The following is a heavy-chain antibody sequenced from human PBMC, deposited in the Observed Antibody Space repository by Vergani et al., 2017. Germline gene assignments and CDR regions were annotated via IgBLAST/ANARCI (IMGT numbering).Heavy chain of an antibody. J-gene: IGHJ4*02. CDR1: GFSLSTSGMR. Sequence: QVTLKESGPALVKPTQTLTLTCTFSGFSLSTSGMRVSWIRQPPGKALEWLARIDWDDDKFYSTSLKTRLTITKDTSKNQVVLTMTNMDPVDTATYYCAHSRQEYSSGWYFDYWGQGTLVTVSS. CDR3: AHSRQEYSSGWYFDY. CDR2: IDWDDDK. V-gene: IGHV2-70*04. D-gene: IGHD6-19*01.